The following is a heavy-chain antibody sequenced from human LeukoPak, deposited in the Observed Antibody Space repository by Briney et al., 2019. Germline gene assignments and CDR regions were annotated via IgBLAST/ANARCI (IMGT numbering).Heavy chain of an antibody. CDR2: IIPILGIA. J-gene: IGHJ4*02. D-gene: IGHD3-22*01. Sequence: VASVKVSCKASGGTFSSYTISWVRQAPGQGLEWMGRIIPILGIANYAQKFQGRVTITADKSTSTAYMELSSLRSEDTAVYYCARALSTHYHDSSGYSNWGQGTLVTVSS. CDR1: GGTFSSYT. V-gene: IGHV1-69*02. CDR3: ARALSTHYHDSSGYSN.